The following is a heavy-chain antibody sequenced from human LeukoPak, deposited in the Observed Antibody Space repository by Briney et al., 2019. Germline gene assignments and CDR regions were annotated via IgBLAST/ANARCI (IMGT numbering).Heavy chain of an antibody. D-gene: IGHD3-10*02. J-gene: IGHJ4*02. CDR2: ISGSGSHT. Sequence: GGSLRLSCAASGFSFSSRAMNWVRQAPGKGLEWVSAISGSGSHTYYADSVRGRFTISRDNSKSTLYLQMNSLRAEDTAVYYCAKDVRGYNRPFDYWGQGTLVTVSS. CDR3: AKDVRGYNRPFDY. V-gene: IGHV3-23*01. CDR1: GFSFSSRA.